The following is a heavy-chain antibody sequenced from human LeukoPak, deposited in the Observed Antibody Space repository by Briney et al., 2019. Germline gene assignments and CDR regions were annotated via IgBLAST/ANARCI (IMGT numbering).Heavy chain of an antibody. CDR3: ASPREATVTTVIHYYGLDV. J-gene: IGHJ6*02. V-gene: IGHV1-69*04. D-gene: IGHD4-17*01. CDR2: IIPIVGIV. Sequence: SVKVSCKASGYTFTSYGISWVRQAPGQGLEWMGRIIPIVGIVNYAQRFQGRVTITADKSTSTAYMELSSLTSEDTAVYYCASPREATVTTVIHYYGLDVWGQGTTVTVSS. CDR1: GYTFTSYG.